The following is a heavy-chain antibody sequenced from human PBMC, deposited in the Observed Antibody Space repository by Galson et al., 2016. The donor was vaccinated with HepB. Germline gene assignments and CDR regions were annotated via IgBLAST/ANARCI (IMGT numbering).Heavy chain of an antibody. CDR3: AREAQTTLSMWAGWLDP. J-gene: IGHJ5*02. CDR1: DGYISSGGYY. Sequence: TLSLTCTVSDGYISSGGYYWNWIRQHPEKGLEWIGYTYYSGRSYYNPSLESRVIIPVDTSKNQFSLRLSSVTAADPAVYDCAREAQTTLSMWAGWLDPWGQGILVTVSS. CDR2: TYYSGRS. D-gene: IGHD4-11*01. V-gene: IGHV4-31*03.